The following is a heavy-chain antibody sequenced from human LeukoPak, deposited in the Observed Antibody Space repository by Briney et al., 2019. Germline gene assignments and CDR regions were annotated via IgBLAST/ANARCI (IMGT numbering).Heavy chain of an antibody. CDR2: VHLDGRT. CDR3: ARHVWGNGMDV. CDR1: GGSVSSTNW. V-gene: IGHV4-4*02. Sequence: NPSETLSLTCGVSGGSVSSTNWWTWIRQPPGKGLEWIGEVHLDGRTNFNPSLKSRLTMSVDLSENHVSLKLTSVTAADTAEYYCARHVWGNGMDVWGQGTTVTVSS. D-gene: IGHD3-16*01. J-gene: IGHJ6*02.